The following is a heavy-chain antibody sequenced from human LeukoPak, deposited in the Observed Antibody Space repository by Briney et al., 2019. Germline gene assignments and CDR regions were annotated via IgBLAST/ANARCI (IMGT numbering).Heavy chain of an antibody. CDR1: GFTVSSNY. CDR2: TYSGGST. D-gene: IGHD2-15*01. J-gene: IGHJ6*02. Sequence: GGSLRLSCAASGFTVSSNYMSWVRQAPGKGLEWVSVTYSGGSTYYADSVKGRFTISRDNSKNTLYLQMNSLRAEDTAVYYCARGFIGYGMDVWGQGTTVTVSS. CDR3: ARGFIGYGMDV. V-gene: IGHV3-53*01.